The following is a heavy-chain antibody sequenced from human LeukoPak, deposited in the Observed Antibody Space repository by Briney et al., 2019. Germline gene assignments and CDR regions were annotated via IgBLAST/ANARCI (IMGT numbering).Heavy chain of an antibody. J-gene: IGHJ4*02. CDR3: ARDQGYTSEWLDY. V-gene: IGHV1-18*01. CDR1: GNXFSNYG. D-gene: IGHD6-19*01. CDR2: ISGFNGYT. Sequence: ASVKVSCKASGNXFSNYGMSWVRQAPGQGLEWMGWISGFNGYTRYAQNLQGRVTMTTDTSTSTAYMELRSLISDDTAVYYCARDQGYTSEWLDYWGQGTLVTVSS.